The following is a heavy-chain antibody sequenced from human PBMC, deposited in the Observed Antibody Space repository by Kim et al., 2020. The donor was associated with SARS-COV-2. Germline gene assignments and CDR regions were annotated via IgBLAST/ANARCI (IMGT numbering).Heavy chain of an antibody. D-gene: IGHD6-13*01. V-gene: IGHV4-4*02. Sequence: PSLKSRVTISVAKSTNQFSLKLGSGTAADTAVYYCARPCMAAAGSDAFDIWGQGTMVTVSS. CDR3: ARPCMAAAGSDAFDI. J-gene: IGHJ3*02.